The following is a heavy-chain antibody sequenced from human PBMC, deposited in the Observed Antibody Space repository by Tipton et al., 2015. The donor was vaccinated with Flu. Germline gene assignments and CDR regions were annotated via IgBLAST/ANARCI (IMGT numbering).Heavy chain of an antibody. V-gene: IGHV3-15*01. CDR1: GFTFSNAW. Sequence: SLRLSCAASGFTFSNAWMSWVRQAPGKGLEWVGRIKSKTDGGTTDYAAPVKGRFTISRDDSKNTLYLQMNSLKTEDTAVYYCTTDNQQSITIFGVVILPPPGDVWGQGTTVTVSS. CDR3: TTDNQQSITIFGVVILPPPGDV. D-gene: IGHD3-3*01. J-gene: IGHJ6*02. CDR2: IKSKTDGGTT.